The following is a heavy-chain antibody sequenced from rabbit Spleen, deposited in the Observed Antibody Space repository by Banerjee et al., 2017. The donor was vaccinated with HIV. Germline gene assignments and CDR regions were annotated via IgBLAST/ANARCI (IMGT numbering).Heavy chain of an antibody. V-gene: IGHV1S45*01. CDR3: ARDLAGAIGWNFYL. CDR1: GFSFSDRDV. D-gene: IGHD4-1*01. J-gene: IGHJ4*01. CDR2: INTATGKP. Sequence: QEELEESGGGLVKPEGSLTLTCKASGFSFSDRDVMCWVRQAPGKGLEWIACINTATGKPVYATWAKGRLTISTTSSTTVTLQMTSLTAADTATYFCARDLAGAIGWNFYLWGPGTLVTVS.